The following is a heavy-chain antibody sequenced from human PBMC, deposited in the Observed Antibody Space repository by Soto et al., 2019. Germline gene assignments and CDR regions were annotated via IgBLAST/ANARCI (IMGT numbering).Heavy chain of an antibody. CDR1: GGSISSGGYY. V-gene: IGHV4-31*03. J-gene: IGHJ3*02. Sequence: SETLSLTCTVSGGSISSGGYYWSWIRQHPGKGLEWIGYIYYSGSTHYNPSLKSRVTISVDTSKNQFSLKLSSVTAADTAVYYCAKEGGYCSGGSCYHDAFDIWGQGTMVTVSS. CDR3: AKEGGYCSGGSCYHDAFDI. CDR2: IYYSGST. D-gene: IGHD2-15*01.